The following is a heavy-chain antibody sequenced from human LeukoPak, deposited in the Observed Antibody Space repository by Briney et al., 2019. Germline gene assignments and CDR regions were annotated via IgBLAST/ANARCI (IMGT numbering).Heavy chain of an antibody. D-gene: IGHD4-17*01. CDR1: TGSFSGYF. V-gene: IGHV4-34*01. Sequence: SETLSLTCAVYTGSFSGYFWTWIRQPPGKGLEWIGEINHSGGTNYNPSLKGRVTISTDPSTNQFSLKVTSVTAADTAVYYCARGPRAPNGVLPWYFDLWVVATWSLSPQ. CDR2: INHSGGT. CDR3: ARGPRAPNGVLPWYFDL. J-gene: IGHJ2*01.